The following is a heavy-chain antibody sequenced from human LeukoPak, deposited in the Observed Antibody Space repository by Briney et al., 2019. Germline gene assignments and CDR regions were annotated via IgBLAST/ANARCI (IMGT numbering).Heavy chain of an antibody. V-gene: IGHV1-69*01. Sequence: GASVKVSCTASGGTFSSYAISWVRQAPGQGLEWMGGIIPIFGTANYAQKFQGRVTITADESTSTAYMELSSLRSEDTAVYYCARGIKYYDILTGYYPLEYWGQGTLVTVSS. J-gene: IGHJ4*02. CDR1: GGTFSSYA. CDR3: ARGIKYYDILTGYYPLEY. D-gene: IGHD3-9*01. CDR2: IIPIFGTA.